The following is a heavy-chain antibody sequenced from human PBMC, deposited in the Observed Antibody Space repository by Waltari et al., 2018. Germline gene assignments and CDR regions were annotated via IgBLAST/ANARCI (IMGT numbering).Heavy chain of an antibody. CDR1: GFTFSSYS. V-gene: IGHV3-21*04. J-gene: IGHJ3*02. Sequence: EVQLVESGGGLVKPGGSLRLSCAASGFTFSSYSMNWVRQAPGKGLGWVSSISSSSSYIYYADSVRGRFTISRDNAKNTLYLQMNSLRAEDTALYYCAKSGRSPWAFDIWGQGTMVTVSS. CDR2: ISSSSSYI. CDR3: AKSGRSPWAFDI. D-gene: IGHD3-10*01.